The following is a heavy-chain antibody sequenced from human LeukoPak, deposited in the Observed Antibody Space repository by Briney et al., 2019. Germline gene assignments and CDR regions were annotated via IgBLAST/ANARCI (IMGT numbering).Heavy chain of an antibody. J-gene: IGHJ6*03. D-gene: IGHD6-13*01. Sequence: GGSLRLSCAASGFTFDDYAMHWVRQAPGKGLEWVPLISGDGGSTYYADSVKGRFTISRDNSKNSLYLQMNSLRTEDTALYYCAKVPHPAAAGDYYYMDVWGKGTTVTVSS. V-gene: IGHV3-43*02. CDR2: ISGDGGST. CDR1: GFTFDDYA. CDR3: AKVPHPAAAGDYYYMDV.